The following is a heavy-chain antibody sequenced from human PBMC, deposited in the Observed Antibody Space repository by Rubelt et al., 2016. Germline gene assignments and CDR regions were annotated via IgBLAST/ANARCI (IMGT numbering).Heavy chain of an antibody. CDR3: ARDLAGSGSFDS. Sequence: WVANINQDGSEKYYVDSVKGRFTISRANAKNSLYLQMNSLRAEDTAVYYCARDLAGSGSFDSWGQGTLVTVSS. D-gene: IGHD3-10*01. V-gene: IGHV3-7*03. CDR2: INQDGSEK. J-gene: IGHJ4*02.